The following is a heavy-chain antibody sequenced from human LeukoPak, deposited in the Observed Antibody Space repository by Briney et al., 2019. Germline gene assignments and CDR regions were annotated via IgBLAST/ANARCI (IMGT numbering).Heavy chain of an antibody. J-gene: IGHJ3*02. CDR2: IYTSGST. D-gene: IGHD4-17*01. Sequence: SETLSLTCTVSGGSISSGSYYWSWIRQPAGKGLEWIVRIYTSGSTNYNPSLKSRVTISVDTSKNQFSLKLSSVTAADTAVYYCARVGPLTSYGDYPDAFDIWGQGTMVTVSS. CDR3: ARVGPLTSYGDYPDAFDI. V-gene: IGHV4-61*02. CDR1: GGSISSGSYY.